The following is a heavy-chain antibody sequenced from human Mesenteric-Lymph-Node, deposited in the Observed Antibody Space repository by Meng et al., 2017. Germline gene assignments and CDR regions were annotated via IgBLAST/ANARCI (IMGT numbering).Heavy chain of an antibody. CDR2: IYPLDSDT. CDR1: GYRFTSSW. V-gene: IGHV5-51*01. CDR3: ARHVGWLQLRAAFDI. D-gene: IGHD5-24*01. Sequence: GGSLRLSCKGSGYRFTSSWIGWVRQMPGKGLEWMGIIYPLDSDTRYSPSFQGQVTISADKSRSAAYLQWSSLKASDTAMYYCARHVGWLQLRAAFDIWGQGTMVTVSS. J-gene: IGHJ3*02.